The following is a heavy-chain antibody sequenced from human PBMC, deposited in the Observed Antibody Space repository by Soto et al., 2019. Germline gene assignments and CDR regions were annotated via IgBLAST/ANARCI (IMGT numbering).Heavy chain of an antibody. D-gene: IGHD6-13*01. Sequence: QVQLQESGPGLVKPSQTLSLTCTVSGGSISSGGYYWSWIRQHPGKGLEWIGYIYYSGSTYYNPSLKSRVTISVDTSKNQFSLKLSSVTAADTAVYYCAREGFGVAQQLVPWFDPWGQGTLVTVSS. J-gene: IGHJ5*02. CDR2: IYYSGST. V-gene: IGHV4-31*03. CDR1: GGSISSGGYY. CDR3: AREGFGVAQQLVPWFDP.